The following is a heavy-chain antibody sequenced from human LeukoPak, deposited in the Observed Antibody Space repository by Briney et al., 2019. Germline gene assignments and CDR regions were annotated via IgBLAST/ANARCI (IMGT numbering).Heavy chain of an antibody. Sequence: ASVKVSCKTSGYPFTTWEINWVRQAAGQGLEWMGWVHPNSVNTAYAQKFQGRVTMTRDTSISTAYMELSGLRSDDTAVYFCARGPRNDPWGQGTLVTVSS. CDR1: GYPFTTWE. CDR3: ARGPRNDP. CDR2: VHPNSVNT. D-gene: IGHD1-14*01. V-gene: IGHV1-8*01. J-gene: IGHJ5*02.